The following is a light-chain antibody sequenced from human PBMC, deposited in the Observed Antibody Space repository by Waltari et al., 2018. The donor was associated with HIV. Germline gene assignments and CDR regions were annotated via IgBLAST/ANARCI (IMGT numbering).Light chain of an antibody. CDR1: SSTIGEGYD. Sequence: QSVLTQPPSVSGAPGQRVTISCTGSSSTIGEGYDVHWYQHLPGTAPKLLICGNSNRPSGVPGRFSGSKSGSSASLAITGLQAEDESDYYCQSYDSSLSVVVFGGGTKLTVL. J-gene: IGLJ2*01. CDR3: QSYDSSLSVVV. CDR2: GNS. V-gene: IGLV1-40*01.